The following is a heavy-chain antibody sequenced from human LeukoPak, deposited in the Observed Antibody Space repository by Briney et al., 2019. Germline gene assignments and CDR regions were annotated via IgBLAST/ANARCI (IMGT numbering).Heavy chain of an antibody. D-gene: IGHD3-9*01. V-gene: IGHV3-43D*03. CDR3: AKDITKKTYYDILTGYYPGLNYFGY. Sequence: GGSLRLSCAASGFTFDDYAMHWVRQAPGKGLEWVSLISWDGGSTYYADSVKGRFTISRDNSKNSLYLQMNSLRAEDTALYYCAKDITKKTYYDILTGYYPGLNYFGYWGQGTLVTVSS. J-gene: IGHJ4*02. CDR2: ISWDGGST. CDR1: GFTFDDYA.